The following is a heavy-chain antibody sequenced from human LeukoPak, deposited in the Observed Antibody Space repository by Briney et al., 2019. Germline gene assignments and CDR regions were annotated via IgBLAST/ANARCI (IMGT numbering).Heavy chain of an antibody. D-gene: IGHD3-22*01. J-gene: IGHJ4*02. Sequence: GGSLRLSCEASGFVFGHSWMNWVRQAPGKGLEWVANINLDGSEINYLDSLTGRLTISRDNAKDSLYLQMNGLRAEDTAVYFCVRDRGYSTFDYWGQGTLVTVSS. CDR2: INLDGSEI. CDR1: GFVFGHSW. CDR3: VRDRGYSTFDY. V-gene: IGHV3-7*03.